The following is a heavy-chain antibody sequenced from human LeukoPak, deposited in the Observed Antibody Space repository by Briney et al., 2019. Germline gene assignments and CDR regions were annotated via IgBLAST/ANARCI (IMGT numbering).Heavy chain of an antibody. CDR2: IYYSGST. D-gene: IGHD3-22*01. Sequence: SETLSLTCTVSGGSISSYSRSWIRQPPGKGLEWIWYIYYSGSTNYNPYLKSRVTISVDTSKNQFSLKLSSVTAADTAVYYCARLLVTYYDSSGYFSDAFDIWGQGTMVTVSS. J-gene: IGHJ3*02. CDR3: ARLLVTYYDSSGYFSDAFDI. V-gene: IGHV4-59*01. CDR1: GGSISSYS.